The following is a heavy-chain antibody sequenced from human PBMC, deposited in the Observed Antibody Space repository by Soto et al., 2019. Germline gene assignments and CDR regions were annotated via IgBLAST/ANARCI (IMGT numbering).Heavy chain of an antibody. CDR1: GFSLSTSGVG. Sequence: QITLKESGPTLVKPTQTLTLTCTFSGFSLSTSGVGVGWIRQPPGKALEWLALIYWNDDKRYSPSLKSRLTVTRDTSKNQVVLTMTNMDPVDTATYYCAHSPPDIVLMVYGVYFDYWGQGTLVTVSS. V-gene: IGHV2-5*01. CDR3: AHSPPDIVLMVYGVYFDY. J-gene: IGHJ4*02. CDR2: IYWNDDK. D-gene: IGHD2-8*01.